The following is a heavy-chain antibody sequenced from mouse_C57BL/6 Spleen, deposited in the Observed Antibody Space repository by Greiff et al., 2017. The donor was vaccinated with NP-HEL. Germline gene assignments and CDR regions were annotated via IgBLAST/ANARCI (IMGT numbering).Heavy chain of an antibody. CDR3: VRHLTTVAAMDY. V-gene: IGHV10-1*01. D-gene: IGHD1-1*01. CDR1: GFSFNTYA. Sequence: EVNVVESGGGLVQPKGSLKLSCAASGFSFNTYAMNWVRQAPGKGLEWVARIRSKSNNYATYYADSVKDRFTISRDDSESMLYLQMNNLKTEDTAMYYCVRHLTTVAAMDYWGQGTSVTVSS. CDR2: IRSKSNNYAT. J-gene: IGHJ4*01.